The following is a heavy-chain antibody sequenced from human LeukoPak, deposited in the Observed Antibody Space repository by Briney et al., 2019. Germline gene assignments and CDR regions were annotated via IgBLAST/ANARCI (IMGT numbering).Heavy chain of an antibody. V-gene: IGHV3-7*01. CDR2: IKQDGSEK. D-gene: IGHD3-3*01. Sequence: PGGSLRLSCAASGFTFSSYWMSWVRQAPGKGLEWVANIKQDGSEKYYVDSVKGRFTISRDNAKNSLYLQMNSLRAEDTAVYYCAREEHYDFWSGYYYYCGMDVWGQGTTVTVSS. J-gene: IGHJ6*02. CDR3: AREEHYDFWSGYYYYCGMDV. CDR1: GFTFSSYW.